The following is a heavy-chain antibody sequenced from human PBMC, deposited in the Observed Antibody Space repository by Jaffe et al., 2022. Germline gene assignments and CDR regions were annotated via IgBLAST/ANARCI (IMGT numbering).Heavy chain of an antibody. Sequence: EVQLVESGGGLVQPGGSLRLSCAASGFTFSSYWMHWVRQAPGKGLVWVSRINSDGSSTSYADSVKGRFTISRDNAKNTLYLQMNSLRAEDTAVYYCAREKRYNWNDKYYFDYWGQGTLVTVSS. CDR2: INSDGSST. V-gene: IGHV3-74*01. J-gene: IGHJ4*02. D-gene: IGHD1-20*01. CDR3: AREKRYNWNDKYYFDY. CDR1: GFTFSSYW.